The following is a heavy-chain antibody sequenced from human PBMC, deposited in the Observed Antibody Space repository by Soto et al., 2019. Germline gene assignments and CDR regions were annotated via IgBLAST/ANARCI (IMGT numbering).Heavy chain of an antibody. CDR3: ARNFGDSNY. CDR2: ISYDGSNK. J-gene: IGHJ4*02. Sequence: ESGGGVVQPGRSLRLSCAASGFTFSSYAMHWVRQAPGKGLEWVAVISYDGSNKYYADSVKGRFTISRDNSKNTLYLQMNSLRAEDTAVYYCARNFGDSNYWGQGTLVTVSS. CDR1: GFTFSSYA. D-gene: IGHD3-10*01. V-gene: IGHV3-30-3*01.